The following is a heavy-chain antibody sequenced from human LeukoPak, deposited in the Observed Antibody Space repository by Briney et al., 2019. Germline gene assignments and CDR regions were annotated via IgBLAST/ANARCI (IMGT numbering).Heavy chain of an antibody. V-gene: IGHV3-66*01. Sequence: GGSLRLSCAASGFTFSSYGMHWVRQAPGKGLEWVSVIYSGDNTYYADSVKGRFTISRDNSKNTLYLQMNSLRAEDTAVYYCARGPIVGTTGFAFDIWGQGTMVTVSS. D-gene: IGHD1-26*01. J-gene: IGHJ3*02. CDR1: GFTFSSYG. CDR3: ARGPIVGTTGFAFDI. CDR2: IYSGDNT.